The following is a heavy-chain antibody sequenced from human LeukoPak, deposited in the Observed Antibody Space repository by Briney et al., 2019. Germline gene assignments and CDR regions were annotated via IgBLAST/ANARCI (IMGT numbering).Heavy chain of an antibody. Sequence: SETLSLTCTVSGGSISSGDHYWSWIRQPPGKGLEWIGYIYYSGSTYYNPSLKSRVIISVDTSKNQFSLKLSSVTAADTAVYFCASNVDTTSYFDYWGQGTLVTVSS. V-gene: IGHV4-30-4*08. CDR3: ASNVDTTSYFDY. CDR1: GGSISSGDHY. D-gene: IGHD5-18*01. CDR2: IYYSGST. J-gene: IGHJ4*02.